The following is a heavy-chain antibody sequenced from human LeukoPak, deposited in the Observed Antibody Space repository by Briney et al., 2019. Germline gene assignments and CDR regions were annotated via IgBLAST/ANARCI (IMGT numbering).Heavy chain of an antibody. J-gene: IGHJ4*02. Sequence: PGGSLRLSCAASGFTFSSYAMSWVRQAPGKGLEWVSVISDSGGNTYYADSVKGRFTISRDNSKNTLYLQMNSLRAEDTAVYYCARDPLNYYDSSGLRADFDYWGQGTLVTVSS. CDR3: ARDPLNYYDSSGLRADFDY. CDR1: GFTFSSYA. D-gene: IGHD3-22*01. CDR2: ISDSGGNT. V-gene: IGHV3-23*01.